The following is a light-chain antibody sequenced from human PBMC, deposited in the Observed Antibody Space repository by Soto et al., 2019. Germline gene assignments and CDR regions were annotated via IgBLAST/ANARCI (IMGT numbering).Light chain of an antibody. V-gene: IGKV1-5*01. CDR3: QQTLSFPPT. CDR2: DAS. Sequence: DSQITQSPSTLSSSLRAXAAITCRASQSISSWLAWYQQKPGKAPKLLIYDASSLESGVPSRFSGSGSGTDFTLTISSLQPEDFATYYCQQTLSFPPTFGQGTKVDI. CDR1: QSISSW. J-gene: IGKJ1*01.